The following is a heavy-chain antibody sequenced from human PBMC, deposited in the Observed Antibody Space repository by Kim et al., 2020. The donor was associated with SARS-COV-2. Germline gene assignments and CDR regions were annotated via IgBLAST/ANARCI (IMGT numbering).Heavy chain of an antibody. CDR2: IYSGGST. CDR1: GFTVSSNY. Sequence: GGSLRLSCAASGFTVSSNYMSWVRQAPGKGLEWVSVIYSGGSTYYADSVKGRFTISRDNSKNTLYLQMNSLRAEDTAVYYCARDPGFYYYYGMDVWGQGTTVTVSS. J-gene: IGHJ6*02. CDR3: ARDPGFYYYYGMDV. V-gene: IGHV3-53*01.